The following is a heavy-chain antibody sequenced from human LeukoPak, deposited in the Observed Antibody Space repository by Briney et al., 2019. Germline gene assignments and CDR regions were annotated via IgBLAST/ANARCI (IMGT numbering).Heavy chain of an antibody. CDR2: IYVRGST. Sequence: SETLSLTCTVSGGSISSGSYYWSWIRQPAGKGLEWIGRIYVRGSTSYNPALKSRVTISADTSKNQFSLKVSSVTAADTAVYYCARGYRFYFDYWGQGTLVTVSS. V-gene: IGHV4-61*02. J-gene: IGHJ4*02. CDR3: ARGYRFYFDY. D-gene: IGHD1-1*01. CDR1: GGSISSGSYY.